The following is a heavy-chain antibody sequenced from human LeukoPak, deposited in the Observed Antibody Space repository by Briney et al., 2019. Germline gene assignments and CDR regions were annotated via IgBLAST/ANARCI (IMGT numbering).Heavy chain of an antibody. Sequence: SVKVSCKASGGTFSSYAISWVRQAPGQGLEWMGGIIPIFGTANYAQKFQGRVTITADESTSTAYMELSSLRSEDTAVYYCARDAGSGYNWNSAPLGNWGQGTLVTVSS. CDR2: IIPIFGTA. D-gene: IGHD1-7*01. CDR3: ARDAGSGYNWNSAPLGN. CDR1: GGTFSSYA. J-gene: IGHJ4*02. V-gene: IGHV1-69*13.